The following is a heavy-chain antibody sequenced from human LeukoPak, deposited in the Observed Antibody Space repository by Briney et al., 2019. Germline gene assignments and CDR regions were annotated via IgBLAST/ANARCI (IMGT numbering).Heavy chain of an antibody. J-gene: IGHJ5*02. D-gene: IGHD3-10*01. Sequence: GASVKVSCKASGYTFTSYYMHWVRQAPGQGLEWMGIINPSGGSTSYAQKFQGRVTMTRDMSTSTVYMELSSLRSEDTAVYYCARGLITMVRGVITDASYNWFDPWGQGTLVTVSS. V-gene: IGHV1-46*01. CDR1: GYTFTSYY. CDR3: ARGLITMVRGVITDASYNWFDP. CDR2: INPSGGST.